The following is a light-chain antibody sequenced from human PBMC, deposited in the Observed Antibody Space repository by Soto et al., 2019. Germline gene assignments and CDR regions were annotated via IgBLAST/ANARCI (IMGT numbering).Light chain of an antibody. CDR2: EGS. CDR3: CSYAGSSTLYV. V-gene: IGLV2-23*01. Sequence: QSALTQTASVSGSPGQSITISCTGSSSDVGGYNLVSWYQQHPGKAPKLMIYEGSKRPSGVSNRFAGSKSGNTASLTISGLQADDEAEYYCCSYAGSSTLYVFGTGTQLTVL. CDR1: SSDVGGYNL. J-gene: IGLJ1*01.